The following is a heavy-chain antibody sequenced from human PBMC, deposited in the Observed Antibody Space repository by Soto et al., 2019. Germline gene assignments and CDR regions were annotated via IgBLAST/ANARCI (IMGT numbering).Heavy chain of an antibody. CDR3: ARCMVSILTGQNWFDP. CDR2: IYYSGST. CDR1: GGSISRYY. J-gene: IGHJ5*02. V-gene: IGHV4-59*01. D-gene: IGHD3-9*01. Sequence: SETLSLTCTVSGGSISRYYWSWIRQPPGKGLEWIGYIYYSGSTNYNPSLKSRVTISVDTSKNQFSLKLSSVTAADTAVYYCARCMVSILTGQNWFDPWGQGTLVTVSS.